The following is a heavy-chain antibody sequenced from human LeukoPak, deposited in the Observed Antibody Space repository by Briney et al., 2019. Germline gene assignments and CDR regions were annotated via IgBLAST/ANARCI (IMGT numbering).Heavy chain of an antibody. CDR2: INAGNGNT. CDR1: GYTFTSYA. V-gene: IGHV1-3*01. J-gene: IGHJ4*02. D-gene: IGHD6-13*01. Sequence: ASVKVSCKASGYTFTSYAMHWVRQAPGQRLEWMGWINAGNGNTKYSQKFQGRVAITRDTSASTAYMELSSLRSEDTAVYYCARGREQQPYDYWGQGTLVTVSS. CDR3: ARGREQQPYDY.